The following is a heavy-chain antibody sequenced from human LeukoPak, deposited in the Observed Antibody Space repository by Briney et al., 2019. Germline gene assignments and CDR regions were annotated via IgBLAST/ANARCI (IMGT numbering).Heavy chain of an antibody. CDR2: IIPIFGTA. CDR1: GGTFSSYA. Sequence: ASVKVSCKASGGTFSSYAISWVRQDPGQGLEWMGGIIPIFGTANYAQKFQGRVTITADESTSTAYMELSSLRSEDTAVYYCARLLDYGDLFDYWGQGTLVTVSS. CDR3: ARLLDYGDLFDY. V-gene: IGHV1-69*13. D-gene: IGHD4-17*01. J-gene: IGHJ4*02.